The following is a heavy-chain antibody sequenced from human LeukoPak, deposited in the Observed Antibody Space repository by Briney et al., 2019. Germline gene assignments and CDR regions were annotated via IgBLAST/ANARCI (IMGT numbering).Heavy chain of an antibody. Sequence: GESLKISCKGSGYSFTSYWIGWVRQMPGKGLEWMGIIYPGDSDTRYSPSFQGQVTISADKSISTAYLQWSSLKASDTAMYYCARQKAPVVPAAMLDYYHYYGMDVWGQGTTVTVSS. CDR2: IYPGDSDT. CDR1: GYSFTSYW. D-gene: IGHD2-2*01. J-gene: IGHJ6*02. CDR3: ARQKAPVVPAAMLDYYHYYGMDV. V-gene: IGHV5-51*01.